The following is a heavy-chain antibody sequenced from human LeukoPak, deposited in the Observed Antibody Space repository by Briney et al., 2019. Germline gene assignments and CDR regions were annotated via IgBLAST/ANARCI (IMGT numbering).Heavy chain of an antibody. CDR2: INHSGST. J-gene: IGHJ5*02. CDR1: GGSFSGYY. CDR3: ARGLGYYGSGSYYTVPAFLS. D-gene: IGHD3-10*01. V-gene: IGHV4-34*01. Sequence: PSETLSLTWAVYGGSFSGYYWSWIRQPPGKGLEWIGEINHSGSTNYNPSLKSRVTISVDTSKNQFSLKLSSVTAADTAVYYCARGLGYYGSGSYYTVPAFLSWGQGTLVTVSS.